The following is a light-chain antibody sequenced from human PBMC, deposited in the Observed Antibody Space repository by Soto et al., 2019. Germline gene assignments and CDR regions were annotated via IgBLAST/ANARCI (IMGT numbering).Light chain of an antibody. V-gene: IGKV1-39*01. J-gene: IGKJ2*01. CDR2: AAS. CDR3: QQYNSYET. Sequence: DIQMTQSPSSRSASVGERVTITCRASQSISSYLNWYQQKPGKAPKLLIYAASSLQSGVPSRFSGSGSGTEFTLTISSLQPDDFATYYCQQYNSYETFGQGTKVDI. CDR1: QSISSY.